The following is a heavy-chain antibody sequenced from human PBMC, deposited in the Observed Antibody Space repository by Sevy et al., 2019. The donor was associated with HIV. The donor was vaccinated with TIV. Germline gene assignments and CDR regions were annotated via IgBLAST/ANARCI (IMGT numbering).Heavy chain of an antibody. D-gene: IGHD3-10*01. CDR2: IKSKTDGGTT. J-gene: IGHJ4*02. CDR3: TTGQFGYFDY. Sequence: GGSLRLSCAASGFTFSPYSMNWVRQAPGKGLEWVGRIKSKTDGGTTDYAAPVKGRFTISRDDSKNTLYLQMNSLKTEETAVYYCTTGQFGYFDYWGQGTLVTVSS. V-gene: IGHV3-15*01. CDR1: GFTFSPYS.